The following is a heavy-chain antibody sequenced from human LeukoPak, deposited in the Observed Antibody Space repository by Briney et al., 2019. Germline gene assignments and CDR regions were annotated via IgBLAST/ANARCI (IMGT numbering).Heavy chain of an antibody. CDR1: GGSFSGYY. J-gene: IGHJ4*02. CDR3: ARAPDCSSTSCYLRFFDY. V-gene: IGHV4-34*01. D-gene: IGHD2-2*01. CDR2: INHSGST. Sequence: TSETLSLTCAVYGGSFSGYYWSWIRQPPGKGLEWIGEINHSGSTNYNPSLKSRVTISVDTSTHQFSLKLSSVTAADTAVYYCARAPDCSSTSCYLRFFDYWGQGTLVTVSS.